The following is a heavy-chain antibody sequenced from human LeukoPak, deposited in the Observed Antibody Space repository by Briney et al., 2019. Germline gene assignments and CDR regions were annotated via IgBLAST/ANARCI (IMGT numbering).Heavy chain of an antibody. J-gene: IGHJ4*02. CDR2: IIPIFGTA. D-gene: IGHD3-22*01. CDR3: ASNYDSSGYYTPLGN. CDR1: GGTFSSYA. Sequence: AASVKVSCKASGGTFSSYAISWVRQAPGQGLEWMGGIIPIFGTANYAQKFQGRVTITADKSTSTAYMELNSLRSEDTAVYYCASNYDSSGYYTPLGNWGQGTLVTVSS. V-gene: IGHV1-69*06.